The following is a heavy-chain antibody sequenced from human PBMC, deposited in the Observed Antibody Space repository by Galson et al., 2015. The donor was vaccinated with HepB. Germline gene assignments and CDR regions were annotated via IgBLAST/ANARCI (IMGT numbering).Heavy chain of an antibody. J-gene: IGHJ4*02. Sequence: SVKVSCKASGGTFSSYAISWVRQAPGQGLEWMGGIIPIFGTANYAQKFQGRVTITADKSTSTAYMELSSLRSEDTAVYYCARDRGVIQQLLWFGESPPALDYWGQGTLVTVSS. CDR2: IIPIFGTA. CDR3: ARDRGVIQQLLWFGESPPALDY. CDR1: GGTFSSYA. V-gene: IGHV1-69*06. D-gene: IGHD3-10*01.